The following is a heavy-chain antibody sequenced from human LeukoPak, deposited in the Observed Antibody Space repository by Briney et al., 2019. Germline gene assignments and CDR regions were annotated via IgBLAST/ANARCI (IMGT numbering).Heavy chain of an antibody. Sequence: GWALRLSCAASGCIFSSHWMSWLRQAPGKGLEGVAHINQDGREKYYVDSVKGGFTISRDNAKKSLYLQMNSLRAEDTAVYYCARVSPTTVTTLQYFDYWGQGTLVTVSS. CDR1: GCIFSSHW. CDR3: ARVSPTTVTTLQYFDY. CDR2: INQDGREK. D-gene: IGHD4-17*01. V-gene: IGHV3-7*01. J-gene: IGHJ4*02.